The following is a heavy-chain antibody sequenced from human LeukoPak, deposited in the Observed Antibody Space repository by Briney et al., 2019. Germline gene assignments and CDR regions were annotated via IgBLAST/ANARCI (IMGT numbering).Heavy chain of an antibody. Sequence: GASVKVSCKASGGTFSSYAISWVRQAPGQGLEWMGGIIPIFGTANYAQKFQGRVTITADESTSTAYMELSSLRSEDTAVYYCAIILEGIGGFDPWGQGTLVTVSS. J-gene: IGHJ5*02. CDR1: GGTFSSYA. CDR2: IIPIFGTA. V-gene: IGHV1-69*13. D-gene: IGHD3-10*01. CDR3: AIILEGIGGFDP.